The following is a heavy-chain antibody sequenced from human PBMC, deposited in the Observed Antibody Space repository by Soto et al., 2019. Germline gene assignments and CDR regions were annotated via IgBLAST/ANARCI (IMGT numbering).Heavy chain of an antibody. Sequence: SVKVSCKASGGTFSSYAISWVRQAPGQGLEWMGGIIPIFGTANYAQKFQGRVTITADESTSTAYMELSSLRSEDTAVYYCAREWDSSGWYGGAFDIWGQGTMVTVS. CDR2: IIPIFGTA. D-gene: IGHD6-19*01. CDR1: GGTFSSYA. J-gene: IGHJ3*02. CDR3: AREWDSSGWYGGAFDI. V-gene: IGHV1-69*13.